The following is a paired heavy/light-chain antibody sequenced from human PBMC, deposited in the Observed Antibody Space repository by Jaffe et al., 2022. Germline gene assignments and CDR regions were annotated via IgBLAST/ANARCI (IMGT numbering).Light chain of an antibody. Sequence: SYVLTQPPSVSVAPGQTARITCGGNNIGSKSVHWYQQKPGQAPVLVVYDDSDRPSGIPERFSGSNSGNTATLTISRVEAGDEADYYCQVWDSSSDEVFGGGTKLTVL. CDR2: DDS. CDR1: NIGSKS. J-gene: IGLJ3*02. V-gene: IGLV3-21*02. CDR3: QVWDSSSDEV.
Heavy chain of an antibody. J-gene: IGHJ4*02. D-gene: IGHD6-6*01. CDR3: AHRQTDLYSSSSRGDFDY. CDR1: GFSVSTSGVG. CDR2: IYWNDDK. Sequence: QITLKESGPTLVKPTQTLTLTCTFSGFSVSTSGVGVGWIRQPPGKALEWLALIYWNDDKRYSPSLKSRLTITKDTSKNQVVLTMTNMDPVDTATYYCAHRQTDLYSSSSRGDFDYWGQGTLVTVSS. V-gene: IGHV2-5*01.